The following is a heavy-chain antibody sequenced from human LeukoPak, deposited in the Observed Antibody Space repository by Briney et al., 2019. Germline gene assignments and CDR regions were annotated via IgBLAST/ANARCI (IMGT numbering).Heavy chain of an antibody. CDR3: ARGWSGLGATSRPFDP. D-gene: IGHD1-26*01. Sequence: ASVKVSCKASGYTFTSYDINWVRQATGPGLEWMGWMNPNSGNTGYAQKFQGRVTITRNTSISTAYMELSSLRSEDTAVYYCARGWSGLGATSRPFDPWGQGTLVTVSS. CDR1: GYTFTSYD. V-gene: IGHV1-8*03. CDR2: MNPNSGNT. J-gene: IGHJ5*02.